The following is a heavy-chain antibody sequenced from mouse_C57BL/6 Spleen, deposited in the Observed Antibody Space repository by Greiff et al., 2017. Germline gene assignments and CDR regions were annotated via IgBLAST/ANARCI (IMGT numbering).Heavy chain of an antibody. CDR1: GYTFTSYW. V-gene: IGHV1-52*01. Sequence: QVQLQQPGAELVRPGSSVKLSCKASGYTFTSYWMHCVKQRPIQGLEWIGNIDPSDSETHYNQKFKDKATLTVDKSSSTAYMQLSSLTSEDSAVYYCASEAQATLAYWGQGTLVTVSA. D-gene: IGHD3-2*02. CDR2: IDPSDSET. CDR3: ASEAQATLAY. J-gene: IGHJ3*01.